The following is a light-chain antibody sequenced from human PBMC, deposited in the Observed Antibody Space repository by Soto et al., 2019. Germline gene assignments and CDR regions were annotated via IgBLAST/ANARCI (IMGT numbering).Light chain of an antibody. CDR2: DNN. J-gene: IGLJ3*02. CDR1: SSNIGAGYD. V-gene: IGLV1-40*01. Sequence: QSVLTQPPSVSGAPGQRVTISCTGSSSNIGAGYDVHWYQQLPGTAPKLLIYDNNNRPSGVPDRFSGSKSGTSASLAITGLQAEDEADYYRQSYDSSLSSWVFGGGTKLTVL. CDR3: QSYDSSLSSWV.